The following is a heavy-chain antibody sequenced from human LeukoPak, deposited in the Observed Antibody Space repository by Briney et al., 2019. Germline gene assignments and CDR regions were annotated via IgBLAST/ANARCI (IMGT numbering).Heavy chain of an antibody. CDR1: GYTFTSYG. CDR3: ARDSMSIAATIYYYYYYGMDV. D-gene: IGHD6-6*01. Sequence: ASVKVSCKASGYTFTSYGISWVRQAPGQGLEWMGWISAYNGNTNYAQKLQGRATMTTDTSTSTAYMELRSLRSDDTAVYYCARDSMSIAATIYYYYYYGMDVWGQGTTVTVSS. J-gene: IGHJ6*02. V-gene: IGHV1-18*01. CDR2: ISAYNGNT.